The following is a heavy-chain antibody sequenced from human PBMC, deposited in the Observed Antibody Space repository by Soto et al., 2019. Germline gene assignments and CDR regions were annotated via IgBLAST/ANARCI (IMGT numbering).Heavy chain of an antibody. V-gene: IGHV1-69*01. CDR3: ASRGGYDALDL. D-gene: IGHD3-22*01. CDR2: ILPVFGTT. J-gene: IGHJ3*01. Sequence: QVQLVQSGTEVKKPGSSVKVSCKASGGTFISYTFNWVRQAPGQGLEWMGEILPVFGTTNYAPKFQGRVAFTADAATATGYMELYSLRSEDTALYYCASRGGYDALDLWGLGTMITVSS. CDR1: GGTFISYT.